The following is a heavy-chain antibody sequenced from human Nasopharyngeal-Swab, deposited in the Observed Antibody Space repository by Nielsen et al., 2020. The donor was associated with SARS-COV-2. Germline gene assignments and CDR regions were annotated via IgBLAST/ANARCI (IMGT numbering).Heavy chain of an antibody. J-gene: IGHJ6*02. CDR2: IYYSGST. CDR3: ARVYSTTARYYYGMDV. CDR1: GGSISSYY. Sequence: GSLRLSCTVSGGSISSYYWSWIRQPPGKGLEWIGYIYYSGSTNYNPSLKSRVTISVDTSKNQFSLKLSSVTAADTAVYYCARVYSTTARYYYGMDVWGQGTTVTVSS. V-gene: IGHV4-59*01. D-gene: IGHD2-2*01.